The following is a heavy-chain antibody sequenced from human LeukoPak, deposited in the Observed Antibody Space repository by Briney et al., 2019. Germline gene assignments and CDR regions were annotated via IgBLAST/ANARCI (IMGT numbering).Heavy chain of an antibody. CDR1: GDSISGYY. Sequence: SETLSLTCTVSGDSISGYYWSWIRQPPGKGLEWFGEINHSGSTNHSPSLKSRVTISVDTSKNQFSLKLSSVTAADTAVYYCAWTRYSGSYHDYWGQGTLVTVSS. CDR3: AWTRYSGSYHDY. J-gene: IGHJ4*02. V-gene: IGHV4-34*01. D-gene: IGHD1-26*01. CDR2: INHSGST.